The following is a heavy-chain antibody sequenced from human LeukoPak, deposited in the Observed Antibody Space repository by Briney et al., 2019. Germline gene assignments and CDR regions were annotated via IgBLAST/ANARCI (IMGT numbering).Heavy chain of an antibody. CDR3: VRDKLTGASRLDY. D-gene: IGHD7-27*01. CDR2: IDSSTTRI. V-gene: IGHV3-21*04. J-gene: IGHJ4*02. Sequence: GGSLRLSCAASGFTFRSFSMNWVRQAPGKGLEWVSAIDSSTTRIYYANSVRGRFTISRDNAKNSLYLQMNSLRAEDTAVYYCVRDKLTGASRLDYWGQGTLLTVSS. CDR1: GFTFRSFS.